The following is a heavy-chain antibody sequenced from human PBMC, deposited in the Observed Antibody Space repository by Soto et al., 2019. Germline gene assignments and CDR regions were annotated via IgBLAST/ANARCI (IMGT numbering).Heavy chain of an antibody. D-gene: IGHD1-26*01. CDR1: GFSDSTSGVA. Sequence: SGPTLVNPTQTRTLTCTLSGFSDSTSGVAVGWIRHPPGQALEWLGHIYWNDDKYYSTSLKSRLSLSKDTSKNQVVLTMTNVDPLDTGTYYCARLLSAALFSYDLWGQGTLVTVSS. J-gene: IGHJ5*02. CDR2: IYWNDDK. V-gene: IGHV2-5*01. CDR3: ARLLSAALFSYDL.